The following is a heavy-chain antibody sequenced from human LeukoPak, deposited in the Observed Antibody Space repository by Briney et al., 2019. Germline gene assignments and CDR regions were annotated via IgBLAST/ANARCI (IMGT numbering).Heavy chain of an antibody. CDR2: IIPIFGTA. CDR3: ARDREAVTDL. CDR1: GGTFSTYA. Sequence: GASVKVSCTPSGGTFSTYAISWVRQAPGQGLEWMGRIIPIFGTANYAQKFQGRVTITVDKSTSTAYMELSSLRSEDTAVYYCARDREAVTDLWGQGTLVTVSS. J-gene: IGHJ5*02. V-gene: IGHV1-69*06. D-gene: IGHD4-11*01.